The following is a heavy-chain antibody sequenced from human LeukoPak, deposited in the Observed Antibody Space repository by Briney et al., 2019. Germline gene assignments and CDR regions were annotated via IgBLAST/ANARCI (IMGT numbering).Heavy chain of an antibody. Sequence: HPGGSLRLSCAASGFTIGPYAMYWVRQGPGRGLEWVSVIKADGSGTFYADSVRGRFTPSRDNSKNSLYLQMNSLTSEDTALYCCATWAFYHNLDVWGQGTTVIVSS. CDR1: GFTIGPYA. CDR3: ATWAFYHNLDV. CDR2: IKADGSGT. D-gene: IGHD2/OR15-2a*01. J-gene: IGHJ6*02. V-gene: IGHV3-43*02.